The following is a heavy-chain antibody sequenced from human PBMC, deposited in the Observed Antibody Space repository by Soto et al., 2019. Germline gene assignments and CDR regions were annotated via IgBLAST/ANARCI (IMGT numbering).Heavy chain of an antibody. Sequence: QVQLQQWGAGLLKPSETLSLTCAVYGGSFSGYYWSWIRQPPGKGLEWIGEINHSGSTNYNPYLESRLTQSVDTSKNQFPRKLSSVTAADTAVYYCARDVAFDYWGQGTLVTVSS. CDR1: GGSFSGYY. CDR2: INHSGST. V-gene: IGHV4-34*01. CDR3: ARDVAFDY. D-gene: IGHD3-16*01. J-gene: IGHJ4*02.